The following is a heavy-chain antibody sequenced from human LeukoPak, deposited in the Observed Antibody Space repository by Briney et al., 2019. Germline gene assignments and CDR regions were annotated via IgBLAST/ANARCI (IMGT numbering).Heavy chain of an antibody. Sequence: GGSLRLSCAASGFIFSNYGMHWVRQAPGKGLEWVAFIRSDGNNKYYADSVKGRFTISRDNSKNTLYLQMNSLRAEDTAVYYCARAYYDSSGYPHGAFDIWGQGTMVTVSS. CDR1: GFIFSNYG. J-gene: IGHJ3*02. CDR2: IRSDGNNK. CDR3: ARAYYDSSGYPHGAFDI. D-gene: IGHD3-22*01. V-gene: IGHV3-30*02.